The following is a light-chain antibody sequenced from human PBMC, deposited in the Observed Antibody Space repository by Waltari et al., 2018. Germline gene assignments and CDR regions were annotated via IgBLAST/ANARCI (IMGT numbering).Light chain of an antibody. Sequence: EIVLTQSPRTLSLSPGERATLSCRASQSVGRFLAWYQQKPGLAPRLLIYHASISATGIPYRFSGSGSGTDFMLTIGGLEPEDFAVYYCQKYVNLPATFGQGTKVEIK. J-gene: IGKJ1*01. CDR2: HAS. V-gene: IGKV3-20*01. CDR3: QKYVNLPAT. CDR1: QSVGRF.